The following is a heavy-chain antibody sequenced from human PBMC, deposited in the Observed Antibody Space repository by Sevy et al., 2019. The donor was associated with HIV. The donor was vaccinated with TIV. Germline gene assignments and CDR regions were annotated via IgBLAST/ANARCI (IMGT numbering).Heavy chain of an antibody. Sequence: GSLRLSCAASGFTFTSYTMNWVRQAPGKGLEGVSSISYSGEYIYYADSVNGRFTISRDNAKNSLYLQMNSLRVEDTAVYYCARDEGGYDPFDYWGQGTLVTVSS. V-gene: IGHV3-21*01. J-gene: IGHJ4*02. D-gene: IGHD6-13*01. CDR3: ARDEGGYDPFDY. CDR2: ISYSGEYI. CDR1: GFTFTSYT.